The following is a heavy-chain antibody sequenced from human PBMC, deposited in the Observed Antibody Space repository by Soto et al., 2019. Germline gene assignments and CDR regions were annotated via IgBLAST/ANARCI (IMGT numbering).Heavy chain of an antibody. J-gene: IGHJ4*02. V-gene: IGHV4-61*08. D-gene: IGHD3-22*01. CDR2: IYYSGST. Sequence: PSETLSLTCTVSGGSISSGGYYWSWIRQHPGKGLEWIGYIYYSGSTNYNPSLKSRVTISVDTSKNQFSLKLSSVTAADTAVYYCARSFDYYDSSGYYFDYWGQGTLVTVSS. CDR3: ARSFDYYDSSGYYFDY. CDR1: GGSISSGGYY.